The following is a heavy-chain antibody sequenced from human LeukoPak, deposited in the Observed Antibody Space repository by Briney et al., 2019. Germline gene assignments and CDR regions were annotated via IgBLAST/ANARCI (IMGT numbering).Heavy chain of an antibody. CDR3: TGHHQAYSRTY. J-gene: IGHJ4*02. CDR2: ISTDASST. V-gene: IGHV3-74*01. D-gene: IGHD4-11*01. Sequence: GGSLRLSCAASGFTFSSYWMHWVRQAPGKGLVWVSRISTDASSTTYADSVKGRFTISRDNAKDTLYLQMNSLRAEDTAAYYCTGHHQAYSRTYWGQGTLVTVSS. CDR1: GFTFSSYW.